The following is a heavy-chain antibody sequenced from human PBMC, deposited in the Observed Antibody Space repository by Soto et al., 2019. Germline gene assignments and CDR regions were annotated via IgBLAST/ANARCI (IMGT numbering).Heavy chain of an antibody. V-gene: IGHV4-4*02. D-gene: IGHD3-10*01. CDR3: ARGVRWFDP. J-gene: IGHJ5*02. CDR1: SGSISSSNW. Sequence: SETLSLTCAVSSGSISSSNWWSWVRQPPGKGLEWIGEIYHSGSTNYNPSLKNTVTMSVDKSKNQFSLKLSSVTAADTAVYYCARGVRWFDPWGQGTLVTVSS. CDR2: IYHSGST.